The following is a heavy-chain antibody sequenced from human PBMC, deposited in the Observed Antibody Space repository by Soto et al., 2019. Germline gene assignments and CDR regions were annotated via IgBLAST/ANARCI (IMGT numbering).Heavy chain of an antibody. CDR3: ARGGYGDYDYYYYYYMDV. J-gene: IGHJ6*03. D-gene: IGHD4-17*01. CDR1: GGSFSGYY. Sequence: PSETLSLTCAVYGGSFSGYYWSWIRQPPGKGLEWIGEINHSGSTNYNLSLKSRVTISVDTSKNQFSLKLSSVTAADTALYYCARGGYGDYDYYYYYYMDVWGKGTTVTVSS. CDR2: INHSGST. V-gene: IGHV4-34*01.